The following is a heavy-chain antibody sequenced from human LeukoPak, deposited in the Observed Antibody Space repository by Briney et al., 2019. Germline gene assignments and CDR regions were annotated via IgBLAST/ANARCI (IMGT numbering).Heavy chain of an antibody. J-gene: IGHJ6*03. CDR2: ISGSGGST. V-gene: IGHV3-23*01. CDR1: GFTFSSYA. Sequence: PTGGSLRLSCAASGFTFSSYAMSWVRQAPGKGLEWVSAISGSGGSTYYADSVKGRFTISRDNSKNTLYLQMDSLRADDTAVYYCANGAFRLYYIDVWGKGTTVTVSS. D-gene: IGHD3-16*01. CDR3: ANGAFRLYYIDV.